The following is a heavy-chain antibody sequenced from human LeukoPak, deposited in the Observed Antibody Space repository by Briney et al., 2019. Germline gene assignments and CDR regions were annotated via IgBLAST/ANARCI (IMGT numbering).Heavy chain of an antibody. CDR3: AKDQRGYDKPIDY. V-gene: IGHV3-23*01. CDR1: GFTFSLYA. CDR2: ISGSGGYT. J-gene: IGHJ4*02. Sequence: GGSLRLSCAASGFTFSLYAMSWVRQAPGKGLEWVSAISGSGGYTDYADSVKGRFTISRDNSKNTLYVQMNSLRAEDTAVYYCAKDQRGYDKPIDYWGQGTLVTVSS. D-gene: IGHD5-12*01.